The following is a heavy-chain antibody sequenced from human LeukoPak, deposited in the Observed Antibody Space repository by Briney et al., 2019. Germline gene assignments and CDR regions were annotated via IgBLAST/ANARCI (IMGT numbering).Heavy chain of an antibody. CDR1: GFILRNYA. CDR2: ITGSGDTT. J-gene: IGHJ4*02. V-gene: IGHV3-23*01. D-gene: IGHD3-9*01. Sequence: GASLRLSCAASGFILRNYAMSWVHQAPGKGLEWVSAITGSGDTTYYADSVKGRFTISRDNSKNTLYVEMNILRAEDTAVYYCAKWGDYDILSGYSVSDFWGQGTLVTVSS. CDR3: AKWGDYDILSGYSVSDF.